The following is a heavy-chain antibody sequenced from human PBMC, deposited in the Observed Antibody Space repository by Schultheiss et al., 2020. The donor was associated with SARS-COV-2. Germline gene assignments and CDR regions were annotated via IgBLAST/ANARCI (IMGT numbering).Heavy chain of an antibody. CDR2: IIPILGIA. CDR3: ASYGMTTDSSDYYYMDV. J-gene: IGHJ6*03. V-gene: IGHV1-69*02. CDR1: GGTFSSYT. D-gene: IGHD4-17*01. Sequence: KISCKASGGTFSSYTISWVRQAPGQGLEWMGRIIPILGIANYAQKFQGRVTITADKSTSTAYMELSSLRSEDTAVYYCASYGMTTDSSDYYYMDVWGKGTTVTVSS.